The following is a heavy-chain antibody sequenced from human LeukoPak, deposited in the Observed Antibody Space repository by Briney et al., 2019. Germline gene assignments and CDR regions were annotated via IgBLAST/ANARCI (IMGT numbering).Heavy chain of an antibody. Sequence: ASVKVSWKASGYGFTSHYMHWLRQAPGQRLEWMGLINPSGSSTLYAQKFQGRVTITRNTSISTAYMELSSLRSEDTAVYYCARNRVDYYDSSGYYGGFDYWGQGTLVTVSS. J-gene: IGHJ4*02. D-gene: IGHD3-22*01. CDR3: ARNRVDYYDSSGYYGGFDY. CDR2: INPSGSST. V-gene: IGHV1-46*01. CDR1: GYGFTSHY.